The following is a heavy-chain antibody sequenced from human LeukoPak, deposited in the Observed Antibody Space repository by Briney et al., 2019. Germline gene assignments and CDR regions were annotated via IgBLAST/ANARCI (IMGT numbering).Heavy chain of an antibody. J-gene: IGHJ1*01. Sequence: GGSLRLSCAASGFTFNSYWMSWVRQAQGKGLEWVANIKQDGSEQYNVDSVEGRFTISRDNAKNSLYLQMNSLRAEDTAVYYCASMFEHWGQGTLVTVSS. CDR1: GFTFNSYW. V-gene: IGHV3-7*01. CDR3: ASMFEH. CDR2: IKQDGSEQ.